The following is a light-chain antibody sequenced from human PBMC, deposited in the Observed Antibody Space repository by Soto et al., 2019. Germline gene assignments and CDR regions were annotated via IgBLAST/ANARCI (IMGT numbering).Light chain of an antibody. CDR3: AAWDDSLNGPV. J-gene: IGLJ2*01. Sequence: QSVLTQPPSVSGAPGQRVTISCTGSRSNIGAGFDVHWYQHLPGTAPKLLIYDTNQQATGVPDRFSGSRSGTSASLAIHGLQSEDEADYHCAAWDDSLNGPVFGGGTKVTVL. V-gene: IGLV1-40*01. CDR2: DTN. CDR1: RSNIGAGFD.